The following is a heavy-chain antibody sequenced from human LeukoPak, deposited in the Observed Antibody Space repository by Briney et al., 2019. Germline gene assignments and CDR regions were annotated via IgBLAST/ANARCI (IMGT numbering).Heavy chain of an antibody. Sequence: PGRSLRLSCAASGFTFSSYGMHWVRQAPGKGLEWVAVISYDGSNKYYADSVKGRFTISRDNSKNTLYLQMNCLRAEDTAVYYCAKDIVVVTAPLGYYGMDVWGQGTTVTVSS. J-gene: IGHJ6*02. V-gene: IGHV3-30*18. CDR3: AKDIVVVTAPLGYYGMDV. CDR1: GFTFSSYG. CDR2: ISYDGSNK. D-gene: IGHD2-21*02.